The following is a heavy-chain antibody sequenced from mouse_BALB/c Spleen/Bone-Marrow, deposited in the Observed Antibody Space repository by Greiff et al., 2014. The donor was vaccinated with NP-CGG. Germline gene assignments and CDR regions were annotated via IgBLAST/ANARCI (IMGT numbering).Heavy chain of an antibody. D-gene: IGHD2-4*01. J-gene: IGHJ4*01. V-gene: IGHV5-17*02. CDR1: GFTFSSFG. CDR3: ARSPYDYAAMDY. Sequence: EVQLVESGGGLVQPGGSRKLSCAASGFTFSSFGMHWVRQAPEEGLEWVAYISSGSSTIYYADTVKGRFTISRDNPKNTLFLQMTSLRSEDTAMYYCARSPYDYAAMDYWGQGTSVTVSS. CDR2: ISSGSSTI.